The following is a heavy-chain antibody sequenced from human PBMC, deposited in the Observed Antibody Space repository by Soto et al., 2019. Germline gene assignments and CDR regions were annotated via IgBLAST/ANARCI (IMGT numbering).Heavy chain of an antibody. CDR1: GFTFSDYY. J-gene: IGHJ4*02. CDR3: ARDLGYYDSSGYFDY. Sequence: PGGSLRLSCAASGFTFSDYYMSWIRQAPGKGLEWVSYISSSDTIISYADSVKGRFTISRDNAKNSLYLQMNSLRAEDTAVYYCARDLGYYDSSGYFDYWGQGTMVTVYS. D-gene: IGHD3-22*01. CDR2: ISSSDTII. V-gene: IGHV3-11*01.